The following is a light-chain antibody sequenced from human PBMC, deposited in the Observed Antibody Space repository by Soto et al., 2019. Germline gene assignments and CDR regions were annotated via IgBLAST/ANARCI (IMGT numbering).Light chain of an antibody. CDR3: QHYGRSPDLFT. CDR1: QSVGSN. V-gene: IGKV3-15*01. J-gene: IGKJ3*01. Sequence: VMTQSPSTLSVSEGERATLSCRASQSVGSNVAWYRQQPGQAPRLLIYRASARASGVPATFSGSGSGTDFTLTISRLEPEDFAVYYCQHYGRSPDLFTFGPGTKVDIK. CDR2: RAS.